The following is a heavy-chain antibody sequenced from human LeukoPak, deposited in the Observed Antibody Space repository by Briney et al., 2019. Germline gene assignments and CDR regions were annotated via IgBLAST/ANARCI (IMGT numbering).Heavy chain of an antibody. D-gene: IGHD6-19*01. V-gene: IGHV3-48*02. J-gene: IGHJ3*02. Sequence: QPGRSLRLSCAASGFTFSSYSMNWVRQAPGKGLEWVSYISSSSSTIYYADSVKGRFTISRDNAKNSLYLQMNSLRDEDTAVYYCARDHSSGWHDAFDIWGQGTMVTVSS. CDR3: ARDHSSGWHDAFDI. CDR2: ISSSSSTI. CDR1: GFTFSSYS.